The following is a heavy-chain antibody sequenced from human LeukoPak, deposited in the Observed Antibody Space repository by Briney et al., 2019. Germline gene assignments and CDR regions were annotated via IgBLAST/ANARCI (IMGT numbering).Heavy chain of an antibody. CDR1: GGSFSGYY. CDR3: AVAFWSGYSSWFDP. V-gene: IGHV4-59*10. D-gene: IGHD3-3*01. J-gene: IGHJ5*02. CDR2: IYTSGST. Sequence: SETLSLTCAVYGGSFSGYYWSWIRQPAGKGLEWIGRIYTSGSTNYNPSLKSRVTISVDTSKNQFSLKLSSVTAADTAVYYCAVAFWSGYSSWFDPWGQGTLVTVSS.